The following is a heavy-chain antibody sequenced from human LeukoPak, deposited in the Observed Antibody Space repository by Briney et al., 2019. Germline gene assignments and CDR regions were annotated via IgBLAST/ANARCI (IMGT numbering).Heavy chain of an antibody. D-gene: IGHD3-16*02. CDR3: ARGTPGSYLGY. Sequence: ASVMVSCKASGYTFTAYYLHWVRQAPGQGLEWMGWINPNSGGTNYAQKFKGWVTLTRDTSINTTYMELSRLASDVTAVYFCARGTPGSYLGYWGQGTLVTVSS. V-gene: IGHV1-2*04. CDR2: INPNSGGT. J-gene: IGHJ4*02. CDR1: GYTFTAYY.